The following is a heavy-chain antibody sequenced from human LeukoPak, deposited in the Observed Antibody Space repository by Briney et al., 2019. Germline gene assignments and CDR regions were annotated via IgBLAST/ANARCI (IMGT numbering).Heavy chain of an antibody. CDR3: ARAKTWIQLWLVGAGFEY. Sequence: SETLSLTCAVSGGSISSSNWWSWVRQPPGKGLEWIGEIYHSGSTNYNPSLKSRVTISVDKSKNQFSLKLSSVTAADTAVYYCARAKTWIQLWLVGAGFEYWGQGTLVTVSS. CDR1: GGSISSSNW. CDR2: IYHSGST. J-gene: IGHJ4*02. V-gene: IGHV4-4*02. D-gene: IGHD5-18*01.